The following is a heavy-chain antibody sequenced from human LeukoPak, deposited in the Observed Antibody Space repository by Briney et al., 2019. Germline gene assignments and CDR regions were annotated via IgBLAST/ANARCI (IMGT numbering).Heavy chain of an antibody. J-gene: IGHJ6*03. CDR2: INHSGST. Sequence: PSETLSLTCAVYGGSFSGYYWSWIRQPPGKGLEWIGEINHSGSTNYNPSLKSRVTISVDTSNNQFSLKVSSVTAADTAVYYCARGDCSSTICYSPMDVWGKGTTVTVSS. D-gene: IGHD2-2*01. CDR3: ARGDCSSTICYSPMDV. CDR1: GGSFSGYY. V-gene: IGHV4-34*01.